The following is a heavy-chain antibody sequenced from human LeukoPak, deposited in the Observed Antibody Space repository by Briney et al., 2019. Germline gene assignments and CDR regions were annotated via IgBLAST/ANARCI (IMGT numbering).Heavy chain of an antibody. J-gene: IGHJ4*02. D-gene: IGHD3-10*01. Sequence: GGSLRLSCAASGFTFSSYAMHWVRQAPGKGLEWVAVISYDGSNKYYADSVKGRFTISRDNSKNTLYLQMNSLRAEDTAVYYCARGSVYYGSSLGGDYWGQGTLVTVSS. CDR2: ISYDGSNK. V-gene: IGHV3-30-3*01. CDR3: ARGSVYYGSSLGGDY. CDR1: GFTFSSYA.